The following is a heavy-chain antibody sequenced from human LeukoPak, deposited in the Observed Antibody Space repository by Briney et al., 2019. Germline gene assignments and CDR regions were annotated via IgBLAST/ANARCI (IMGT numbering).Heavy chain of an antibody. D-gene: IGHD2-15*01. J-gene: IGHJ4*02. CDR1: GYTFTSYA. CDR2: INAGNGNT. Sequence: ASVKVSCKASGYTFTSYAMHWVRQAPGQRLEWMGWINAGNGNTKYSQEFQGRVTITRDTSASTPYMELSSLRSDDTAVYYCARDRLPYCSGGSCSLGYWGQGTLVTVSS. CDR3: ARDRLPYCSGGSCSLGY. V-gene: IGHV1-3*01.